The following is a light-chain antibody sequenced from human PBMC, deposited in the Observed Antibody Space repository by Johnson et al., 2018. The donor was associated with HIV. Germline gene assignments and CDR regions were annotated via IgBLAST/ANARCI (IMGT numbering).Light chain of an antibody. Sequence: QSALTQPPSVSAAPGQKVTISCSGSSSNIGDNYVSWYQQVPGTAPKLLIYENNKRPSGIPDRFSGSKSGTSATLGITGLQTGDEADYYCGTWDSSLSFGGVFGTGTKVTVL. J-gene: IGLJ1*01. V-gene: IGLV1-51*02. CDR1: SSNIGDNY. CDR3: GTWDSSLSFGGV. CDR2: ENN.